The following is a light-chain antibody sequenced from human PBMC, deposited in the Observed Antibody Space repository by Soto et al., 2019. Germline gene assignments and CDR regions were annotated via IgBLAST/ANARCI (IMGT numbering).Light chain of an antibody. CDR3: KQNNKWPSFT. J-gene: IGKJ3*01. CDR2: DAS. Sequence: EIVLTQSPATLSLSPGERATLSCRASQSVSTNLAWYQQKPGQAPRLLIYDASNRATDIPARFSGSGSGTDFTLTISSLEPEDFAVYYCKQNNKWPSFTFGPGTKVDI. CDR1: QSVSTN. V-gene: IGKV3-11*01.